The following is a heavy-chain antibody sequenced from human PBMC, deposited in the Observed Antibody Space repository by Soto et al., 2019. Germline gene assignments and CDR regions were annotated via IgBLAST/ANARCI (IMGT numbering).Heavy chain of an antibody. CDR1: GRSIASGESY. D-gene: IGHD5-18*01. V-gene: IGHV4-31*03. CDR3: ARGYSYGSVDY. J-gene: IGHJ4*02. Sequence: TRSLACTVSGRSIASGESYWSWIRQHPGKGLEWIGYIYYSGSTYYNPSLKSRVTISVDTSKNQFSLKLSSVTAADTAVYYCARGYSYGSVDYWGQGTLVTVSS. CDR2: IYYSGST.